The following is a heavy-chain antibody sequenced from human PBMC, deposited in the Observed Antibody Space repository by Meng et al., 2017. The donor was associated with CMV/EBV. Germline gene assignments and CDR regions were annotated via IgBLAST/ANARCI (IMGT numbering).Heavy chain of an antibody. J-gene: IGHJ5*02. CDR2: ISYSRST. CDR1: GGSISSGGYY. CDR3: ARTGIAAAGHNWFDP. D-gene: IGHD6-13*01. Sequence: SGGSISSGGYYWSWIRQHPGKGLDWIGYISYSRSTYYNPSLKSRVTISVDTSKNQFSLKLSSVTAADTAVYYCARTGIAAAGHNWFDPWGQGTLVTSPQ. V-gene: IGHV4-31*02.